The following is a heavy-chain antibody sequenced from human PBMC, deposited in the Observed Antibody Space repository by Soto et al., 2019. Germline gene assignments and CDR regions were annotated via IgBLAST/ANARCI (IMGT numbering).Heavy chain of an antibody. CDR3: ARHLGEGYFDY. V-gene: IGHV4-30-4*01. Sequence: SETLSLTCTVSGGSITSDYSCWSWIRQPPGEGLEWIGHIFYSGTTYTNPSLKSQVAISVDTSKNHFSLKLSSVTTADTAVYYRARHLGEGYFDYWGQGTLVTVS. J-gene: IGHJ4*02. CDR2: IFYSGTT. CDR1: GGSITSDYSC.